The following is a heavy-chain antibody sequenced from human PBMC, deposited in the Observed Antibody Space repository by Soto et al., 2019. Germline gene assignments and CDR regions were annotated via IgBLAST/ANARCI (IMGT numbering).Heavy chain of an antibody. CDR1: GYTLIELS. CDR2: FDPESGEA. D-gene: IGHD6-19*01. J-gene: IGHJ6*02. Sequence: QVQLVQSGAEVKEPGASVKVSCRVSGYTLIELSMHWVRQAPGKGLEWLARFDPESGEAIYAEKFKGRVTMTEDTSTDTAYMELSSLRSEDTAVDYCATDHQWLGDYYSGMDVWGQGTTVTVSS. CDR3: ATDHQWLGDYYSGMDV. V-gene: IGHV1-24*01.